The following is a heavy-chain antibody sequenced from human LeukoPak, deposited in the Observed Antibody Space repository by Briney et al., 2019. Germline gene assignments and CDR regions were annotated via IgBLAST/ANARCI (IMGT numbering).Heavy chain of an antibody. CDR1: GFTFSSYS. J-gene: IGHJ4*02. Sequence: GGSLRLSCAASGFTFSSYSMHWVRQAPGKGLEWVAVISYDGKKRFYADSVKGRFTISRDNSKNTVDLQMNSLRAEDMAVYYCARDRSANSRVYYFDYWGQGTLVTVSS. V-gene: IGHV3-30*03. CDR3: ARDRSANSRVYYFDY. CDR2: ISYDGKKR. D-gene: IGHD4/OR15-4a*01.